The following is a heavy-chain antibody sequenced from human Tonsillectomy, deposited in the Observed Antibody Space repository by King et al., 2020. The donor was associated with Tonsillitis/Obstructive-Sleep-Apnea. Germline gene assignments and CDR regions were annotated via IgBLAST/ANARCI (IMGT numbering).Heavy chain of an antibody. D-gene: IGHD2-15*01. CDR2: ISCNSGSI. J-gene: IGHJ3*01. CDR3: AKDLILATSATPGDAFVL. V-gene: IGHV3-9*01. CDR1: GFTFYDYA. Sequence: QLVPSGGGLVQPGRSLRLSCAASGFTFYDYAMYWVRQAPGKGLEWFPGISCNSGSIVYADSVKGRFTISRDNAKNSLYLQMNSLRAEDTALYYCAKDLILATSATPGDAFVLWGQGTMVTVSS.